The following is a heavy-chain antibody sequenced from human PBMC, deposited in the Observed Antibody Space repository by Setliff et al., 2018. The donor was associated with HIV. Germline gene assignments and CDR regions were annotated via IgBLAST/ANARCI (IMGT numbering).Heavy chain of an antibody. CDR3: VRGYCSSTTCYDDYYYMDV. J-gene: IGHJ6*03. CDR1: GGSINSYY. Sequence: SETLSLTCTVSGGSINSYYWNWIRQSPGKGLEWIGYIGYNGDTSYNPSLNSRVTLSVDRSKNQFSLKLSSVSAADTAVYYCVRGYCSSTTCYDDYYYMDVWGKGSTVTVSS. CDR2: IGYNGDT. V-gene: IGHV4-59*01. D-gene: IGHD2-2*01.